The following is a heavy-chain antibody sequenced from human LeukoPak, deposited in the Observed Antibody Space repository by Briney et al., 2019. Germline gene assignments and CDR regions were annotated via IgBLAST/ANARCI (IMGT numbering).Heavy chain of an antibody. Sequence: QAGGSLRLSCAASGFTFSDYAMHWVCQAPGKGLEWLALISYDGSNKYYADSVKGRFAISRDDSKDTLYLQMNSLRAEDTAVYYCAAGYSSGWYYFDYWGQGTLVTVSS. J-gene: IGHJ4*02. CDR2: ISYDGSNK. V-gene: IGHV3-30*09. CDR1: GFTFSDYA. D-gene: IGHD6-19*01. CDR3: AAGYSSGWYYFDY.